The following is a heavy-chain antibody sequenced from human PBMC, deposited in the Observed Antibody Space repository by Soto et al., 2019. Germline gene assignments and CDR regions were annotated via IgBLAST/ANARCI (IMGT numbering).Heavy chain of an antibody. CDR1: GFTFSNYG. V-gene: IGHV3-33*01. CDR2: IWYDGSKK. CDR3: ASALETGDY. D-gene: IGHD3-10*01. Sequence: QVQLVESGGGVVQPGRCLRLSCAASGFTFSNYGMHWVRQAPGKGPEWVAVIWYDGSKKYYADSVKGRFTISRDNSKNTLYLQMNSLRAEDTAVYYCASALETGDYWGQGTLVTVSS. J-gene: IGHJ4*02.